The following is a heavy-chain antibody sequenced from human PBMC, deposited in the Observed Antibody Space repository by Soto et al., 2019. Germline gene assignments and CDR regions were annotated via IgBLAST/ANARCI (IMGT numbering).Heavy chain of an antibody. Sequence: PSETLSLTCTVSGGYISSGGYYWSWIRQHPGKGLEWIGYIYYSGSTYYNPSLKSRVTISVDTSKNQFSLKLSSVTAADTAVYYCARENQLATFDYWGQGTLVTVSS. CDR1: GGYISSGGYY. CDR2: IYYSGST. D-gene: IGHD6-13*01. CDR3: ARENQLATFDY. V-gene: IGHV4-31*03. J-gene: IGHJ4*02.